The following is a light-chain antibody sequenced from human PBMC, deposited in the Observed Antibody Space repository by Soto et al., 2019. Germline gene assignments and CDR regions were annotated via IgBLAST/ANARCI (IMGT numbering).Light chain of an antibody. CDR2: TAS. J-gene: IGKJ5*01. V-gene: IGKV1-39*01. CDR1: QTINNY. CDR3: QQGYDTPLT. Sequence: DIQMTQSPSSLSASVGDRVSITCRASQTINNYLNWFQQKPGEAPNLLIYTASTLQSGFPSRFSGSGSGTDFTLTISNLQPEDFATYYCQQGYDTPLTFCQRTRLEI.